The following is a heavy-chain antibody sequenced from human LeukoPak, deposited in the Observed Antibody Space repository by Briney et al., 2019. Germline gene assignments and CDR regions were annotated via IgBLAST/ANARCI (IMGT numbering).Heavy chain of an antibody. CDR1: GGSISSSSYY. J-gene: IGHJ6*02. CDR2: IYYSGST. V-gene: IGHV4-39*07. D-gene: IGHD2-2*01. Sequence: SETLSLTCTVSGGSISSSSYYWGWIRQPPGKGLEWIGSIYYSGSTYYNPSLKSRVTISVDTSKNQFSLKLSSVTAADTAVYYCARGRDIVVVPAAPRRNAYYYYGMDVWGQGTTVTVSS. CDR3: ARGRDIVVVPAAPRRNAYYYYGMDV.